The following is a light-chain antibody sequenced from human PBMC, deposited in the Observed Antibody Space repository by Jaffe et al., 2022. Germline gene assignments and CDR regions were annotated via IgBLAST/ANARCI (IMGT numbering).Light chain of an antibody. Sequence: EIVLTQSPGTLSLSPGERATLSCRASQSGSSSYLAWYQQKPGQAPRLLIYGASSRATGIPDRFSGSGSGTDFTLTISRLEPEDFAVYYCQQYGSSPWTFGQGTKVES. J-gene: IGKJ1*01. CDR3: QQYGSSPWT. V-gene: IGKV3-20*01. CDR1: QSGSSSY. CDR2: GAS.